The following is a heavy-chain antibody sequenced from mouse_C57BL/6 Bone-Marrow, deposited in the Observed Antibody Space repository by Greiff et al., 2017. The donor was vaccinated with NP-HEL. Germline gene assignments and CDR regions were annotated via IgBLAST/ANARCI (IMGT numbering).Heavy chain of an antibody. CDR1: GYTFTSYW. CDR2: IHPNSGST. D-gene: IGHD2-4*01. CDR3: AFYYDYPWFAY. Sequence: QVHVKQPGAELVKPGASVKLSCKASGYTFTSYWMHWVKQRPGQGLEWIGMIHPNSGSTNYNEKFKSKATLTVDTSSSTAYMQLSSLTSEDSAVYYCAFYYDYPWFAYWGQGTLVTVSA. V-gene: IGHV1-64*01. J-gene: IGHJ3*01.